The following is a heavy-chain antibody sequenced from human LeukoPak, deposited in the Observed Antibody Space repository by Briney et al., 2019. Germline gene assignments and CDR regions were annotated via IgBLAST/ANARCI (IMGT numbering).Heavy chain of an antibody. D-gene: IGHD3-9*01. J-gene: IGHJ5*02. Sequence: GGSLRLSCAASGFTFSSYAMHWVRQAPGKGLEWVAVISYDGSNKYYADSVKGRFTISRDNSKNTLYLQMNGLRAEDTAVYYCARALYPYYDILTGYWEGSNWFDPWGQGTLVTVSS. V-gene: IGHV3-30-3*01. CDR3: ARALYPYYDILTGYWEGSNWFDP. CDR2: ISYDGSNK. CDR1: GFTFSSYA.